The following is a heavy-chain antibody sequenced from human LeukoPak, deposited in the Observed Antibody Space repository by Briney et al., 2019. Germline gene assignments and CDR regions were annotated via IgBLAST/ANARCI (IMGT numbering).Heavy chain of an antibody. J-gene: IGHJ3*02. CDR2: IKSKTDGCTT. Sequence: GGSLRLSCAASGFTFSNAWMSWVRQAPGKGLEWVGRIKSKTDGCTTDYAAPGKGRFTIPRDDSKNTLYLQMNSLKTEDTGVYYCTTRGRSGKDAFDIWGQGTMVTVSS. CDR1: GFTFSNAW. CDR3: TTRGRSGKDAFDI. D-gene: IGHD4-23*01. V-gene: IGHV3-15*01.